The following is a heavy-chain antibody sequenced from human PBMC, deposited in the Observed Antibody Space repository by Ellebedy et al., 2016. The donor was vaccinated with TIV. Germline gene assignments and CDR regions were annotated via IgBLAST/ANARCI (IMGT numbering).Heavy chain of an antibody. D-gene: IGHD3-10*01. CDR1: GFTFSSFT. J-gene: IGHJ4*02. Sequence: GESLKISCAASGFTFSSFTMSWVRQAPGKGLEWVSAISGSGTNTYYADSVKGRFTISRDNSKNTLYLRMSSLRAEDTAVYYCAKDVSSGNPYYFDYWGQGTLVTVSS. V-gene: IGHV3-23*01. CDR2: ISGSGTNT. CDR3: AKDVSSGNPYYFDY.